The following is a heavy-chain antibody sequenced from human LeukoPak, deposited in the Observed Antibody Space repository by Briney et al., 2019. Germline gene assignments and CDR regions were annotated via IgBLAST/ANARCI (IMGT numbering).Heavy chain of an antibody. CDR3: ALRIHCDTSSCFEY. J-gene: IGHJ4*02. V-gene: IGHV2-5*02. D-gene: IGHD2-2*01. CDR1: GFSLSTTGVG. Sequence: SGPTLVKPTQTLTLTCSFSGFSLSTTGVGVGWIRQPPGKALEWLALIYWDDDKRYSPSLKSRLTITKDTSKDQVVLTMTNMDPVDTATYYCALRIHCDTSSCFEYWGQGTVVTVSS. CDR2: IYWDDDK.